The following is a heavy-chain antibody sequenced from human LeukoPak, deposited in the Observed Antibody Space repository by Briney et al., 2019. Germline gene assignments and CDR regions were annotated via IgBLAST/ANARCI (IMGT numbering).Heavy chain of an antibody. V-gene: IGHV3-23*01. J-gene: IGHJ2*01. CDR2: ISGSGGST. Sequence: GGSLRLSCAASGFTFSSYAMSWVRQALGKGLEWVSAISGSGGSTYYADSVKGRFIISRDNSKNTLYLQMNSLRGDDTAVYYCAKDVSERYKGWYFDLWGRGTLVTISS. CDR3: AKDVSERYKGWYFDL. D-gene: IGHD1-26*01. CDR1: GFTFSSYA.